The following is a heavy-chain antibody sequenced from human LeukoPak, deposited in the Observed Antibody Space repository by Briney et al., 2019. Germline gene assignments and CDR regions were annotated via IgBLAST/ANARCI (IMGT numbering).Heavy chain of an antibody. D-gene: IGHD6-6*01. J-gene: IGHJ4*02. V-gene: IGHV3-23*01. CDR3: AREAAHFDY. CDR1: GFTFAIHA. CDR2: ISGDGAST. Sequence: PGGSLRLSCAASGFTFAIHAMTWVRQAPGKGLEWVSGISGDGASTHYAESVKGQFTISRDNSQNTLFLQMNSLRVEDTAIYYCAREAAHFDYWGQGTLVTVSS.